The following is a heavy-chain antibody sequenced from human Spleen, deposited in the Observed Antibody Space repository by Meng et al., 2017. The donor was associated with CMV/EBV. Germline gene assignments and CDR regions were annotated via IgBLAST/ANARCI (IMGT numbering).Heavy chain of an antibody. Sequence: ASRFTFTNYAMTWVRQAPGKGLEWVSVIYRGGSSTYYADSVKGRFTISRDNSKNTLYLQMSSLRGEDTATYYCARVSDSGTLPSFDHWGQGTLVTVSS. J-gene: IGHJ4*02. CDR2: IYRGGSST. CDR1: RFTFTNYA. V-gene: IGHV3-23*03. CDR3: ARVSDSGTLPSFDH. D-gene: IGHD1-26*01.